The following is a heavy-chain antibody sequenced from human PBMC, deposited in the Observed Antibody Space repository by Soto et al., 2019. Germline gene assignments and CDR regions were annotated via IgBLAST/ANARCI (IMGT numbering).Heavy chain of an antibody. D-gene: IGHD3-9*01. CDR2: IYSGGST. J-gene: IGHJ6*03. CDR3: ARMANYDILTGYYIVPYYMDV. Sequence: PGGSLRLSCAASGFTASSNYMSWVRQAPGKGLEWVSVIYSGGSTYYADSVKGRFTISRDNSKNTLYLQMNSLRAEDTAVYYCARMANYDILTGYYIVPYYMDVWGKGTTVTVSS. V-gene: IGHV3-66*01. CDR1: GFTASSNY.